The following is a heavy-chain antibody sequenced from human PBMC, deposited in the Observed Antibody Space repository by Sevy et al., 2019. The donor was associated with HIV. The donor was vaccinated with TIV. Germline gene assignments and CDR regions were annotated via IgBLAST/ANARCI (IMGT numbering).Heavy chain of an antibody. J-gene: IGHJ6*02. CDR1: GFTFSSYT. Sequence: GGSLRLSCAASGFTFSSYTMSWVRQAPGKGLEWVSAISGSGRYTYDADSVKGRFTLSRDNSKNTLYLQMNSLRAEDTAVYYCATRTLRSSFYYYYGMDVWGQGTTVTVSS. CDR3: ATRTLRSSFYYYYGMDV. V-gene: IGHV3-23*01. CDR2: ISGSGRYT. D-gene: IGHD6-13*01.